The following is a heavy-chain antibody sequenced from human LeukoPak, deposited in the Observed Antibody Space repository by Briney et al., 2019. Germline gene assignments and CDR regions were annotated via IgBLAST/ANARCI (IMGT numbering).Heavy chain of an antibody. V-gene: IGHV1-18*01. CDR2: ISAYNGNT. CDR3: ARRAAAAGKINYYYYYMDV. D-gene: IGHD6-13*01. CDR1: GYTFTSYG. Sequence: ASVKVSCKASGYTFTSYGISWVRQAPGQGLEWMGWISAYNGNTNYAQKLQGRVTMTTDTSTSTAYMELRSLRSDDTAVYYCARRAAAAGKINYYYYYMDVWGKGTTVTVSS. J-gene: IGHJ6*03.